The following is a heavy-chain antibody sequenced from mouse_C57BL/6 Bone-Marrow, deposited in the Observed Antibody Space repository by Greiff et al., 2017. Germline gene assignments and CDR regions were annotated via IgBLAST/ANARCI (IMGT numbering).Heavy chain of an antibody. CDR1: GYAFSSSW. J-gene: IGHJ1*03. Sequence: VQLQQSGPELVKPGASVKISCKASGYAFSSSWMNWVKQRPGKGLEWIGRIYPGDGDTNYNGKFKGKATLTADKSSSTAYMQLSSLTSEDSAVYFCARFLTYYYGSTYWYFDVWGTGTTVTVSS. V-gene: IGHV1-82*01. CDR2: IYPGDGDT. D-gene: IGHD1-1*01. CDR3: ARFLTYYYGSTYWYFDV.